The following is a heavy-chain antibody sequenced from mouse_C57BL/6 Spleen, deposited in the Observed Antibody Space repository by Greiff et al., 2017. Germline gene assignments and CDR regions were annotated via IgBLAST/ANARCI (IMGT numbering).Heavy chain of an antibody. CDR2: INPYNGDT. CDR3: ARSITTVTGDFDV. Sequence: EVKLMESGPELVKPGDSVKISCKASGYSFTGYFMNWVMQSHGKSLEWIGRINPYNGDTFYNQKFKGKATLTVDKSSSTAHMELRSLTSEDSAVYYCARSITTVTGDFDVWGTGTTVTVSS. J-gene: IGHJ1*03. V-gene: IGHV1-20*01. CDR1: GYSFTGYF. D-gene: IGHD1-1*01.